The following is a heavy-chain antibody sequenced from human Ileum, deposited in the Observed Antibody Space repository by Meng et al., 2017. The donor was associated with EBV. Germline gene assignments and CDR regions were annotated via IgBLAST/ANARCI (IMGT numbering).Heavy chain of an antibody. D-gene: IGHD3/OR15-3a*01. CDR3: VRGGLGPWY. V-gene: IGHV3-74*01. CDR1: GFTFSNSW. J-gene: IGHJ4*02. CDR2: IDTDGSTT. Sequence: GQLVGSGGGLVQPGGSLALSCAASGFTFSNSWMHRLRQAPGKGLVWVSHIDTDGSTTNYAGSVKGRFTISRDNAKNTLSLQMNSLRVEDTAVYYCVRGGLGPWYWGQGTLVTVSS.